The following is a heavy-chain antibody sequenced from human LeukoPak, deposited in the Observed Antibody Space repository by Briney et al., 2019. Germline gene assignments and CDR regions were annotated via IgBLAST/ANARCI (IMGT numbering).Heavy chain of an antibody. CDR3: AKDQFAGERVPFDY. D-gene: IGHD3-16*01. J-gene: IGHJ4*02. Sequence: GRSLRLSCAASGFTFSSYGMHWVRQAPGKGLEWVAFIRYDGSNKYYADSVKGRFTISRDNSKNTLYLQMNSLRAEDTAVYYCAKDQFAGERVPFDYWGQGTLVTVSS. CDR1: GFTFSSYG. V-gene: IGHV3-30*02. CDR2: IRYDGSNK.